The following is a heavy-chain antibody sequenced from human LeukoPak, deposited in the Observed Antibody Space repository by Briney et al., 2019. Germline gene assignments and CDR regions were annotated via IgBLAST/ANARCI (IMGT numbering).Heavy chain of an antibody. CDR2: MQFDGRDI. CDR1: GFSFSNYG. J-gene: IGHJ4*02. Sequence: GGSLRLSCVASGFSFSNYGTHWVRQAPGKGLEWVTFMQFDGRDIFYADSVKGRFTISRDNSKNTLYLQMNSLRAEDTAVYYCAREVPYCSSTSCYTFADYWGQGTLVTVSS. D-gene: IGHD2-2*02. CDR3: AREVPYCSSTSCYTFADY. V-gene: IGHV3-30*02.